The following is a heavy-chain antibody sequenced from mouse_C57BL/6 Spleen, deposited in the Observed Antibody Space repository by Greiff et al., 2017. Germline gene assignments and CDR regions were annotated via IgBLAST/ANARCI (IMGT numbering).Heavy chain of an antibody. V-gene: IGHV1-85*01. J-gene: IGHJ3*01. D-gene: IGHD1-1*01. CDR3: AREDYGSSYEAWFAY. CDR2: IYPRDGST. CDR1: GYTFTSYD. Sequence: VKLQQSGPELVKPGASVKLSCKASGYTFTSYDINWVKQRPGQGLEWIGWIYPRDGSTKYNEKFKGKATLTVDTSSSTAYMEPDSLTPEDSAVYFCAREDYGSSYEAWFAYWGQGTLVTVSA.